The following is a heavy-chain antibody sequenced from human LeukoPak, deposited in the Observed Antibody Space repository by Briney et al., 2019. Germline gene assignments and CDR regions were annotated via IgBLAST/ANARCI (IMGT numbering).Heavy chain of an antibody. Sequence: GGSLRLSCVASGFIFSNYWMHWVRQAPGKGLVWVSRSSSDGSSTVYADSVEGRFTISRDNAKSTLYLQMNSLRAEDTALYYCARDGDSTVDFDYWGQGTLVSVSS. V-gene: IGHV3-74*01. CDR1: GFIFSNYW. CDR2: SSSDGSST. D-gene: IGHD4-23*01. CDR3: ARDGDSTVDFDY. J-gene: IGHJ4*02.